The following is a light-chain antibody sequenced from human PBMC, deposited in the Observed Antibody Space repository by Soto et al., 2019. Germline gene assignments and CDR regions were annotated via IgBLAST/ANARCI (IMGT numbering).Light chain of an antibody. J-gene: IGLJ2*01. CDR3: TSYGGNNKPVI. CDR2: EVG. V-gene: IGLV2-8*01. Sequence: QSALTQPPSASGSPGQSVTISCTGTTSDVGDYNFVSWYQQHPGKAPELMIYEVGKRPSGVPARFSGSKAGNTASLTVSGLEAEDEADYYCTSYGGNNKPVIFGGGTRVTVL. CDR1: TSDVGDYNF.